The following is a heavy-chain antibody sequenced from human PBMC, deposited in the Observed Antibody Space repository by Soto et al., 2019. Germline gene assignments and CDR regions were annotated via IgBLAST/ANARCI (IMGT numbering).Heavy chain of an antibody. Sequence: EVQLVESGGVVVQPGGALRLSCAASGFIFDDYSMYWVRQAPGKGLEWVSLLCWDGRHTYYADSVKGRSIISRDDSRNSLLLQMTRLTNADTAVDYCAKAGRSIFGGMDVWGQGTTVTVSS. CDR3: AKAGRSIFGGMDV. CDR1: GFIFDDYS. D-gene: IGHD3-3*01. V-gene: IGHV3-43*01. CDR2: LCWDGRHT. J-gene: IGHJ6*02.